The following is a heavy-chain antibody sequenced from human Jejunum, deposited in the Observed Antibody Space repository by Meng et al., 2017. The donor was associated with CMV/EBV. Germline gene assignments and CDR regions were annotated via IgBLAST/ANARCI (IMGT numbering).Heavy chain of an antibody. J-gene: IGHJ4*02. V-gene: IGHV3-23*01. CDR1: GFSFTCDA. CDR2: ISGGGRTT. CDR3: ARIRSSPGGGD. D-gene: IGHD6-13*01. Sequence: LSCAASGFSFTCDAMSWVRQAPGKGLEWVSGISGGGRTTYSADSVKGRFTISRDNSKNTLYLQMASLRAEDTAIYYCARIRSSPGGGDCGQGTLVTVSS.